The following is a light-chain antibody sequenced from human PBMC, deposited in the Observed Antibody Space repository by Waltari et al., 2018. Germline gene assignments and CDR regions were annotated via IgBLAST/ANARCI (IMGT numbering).Light chain of an antibody. CDR1: SSDVGSYNF. V-gene: IGLV2-23*02. CDR3: CSFASRIGV. CDR2: GVT. J-gene: IGLJ2*01. Sequence: QSALTQPASVSGSPGQSITISCTGTSSDVGSYNFVSCYQQHPGKASKLILSGVTKRPSGVSNRFSGSESGNTASLTFSGLEADDEADYYCCSFASRIGVFGGGTKVTVL.